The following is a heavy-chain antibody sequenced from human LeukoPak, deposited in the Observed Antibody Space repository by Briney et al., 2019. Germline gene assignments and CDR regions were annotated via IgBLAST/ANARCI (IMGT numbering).Heavy chain of an antibody. CDR3: VKGFRAYCGGDCYSDAFDI. D-gene: IGHD2-21*02. V-gene: IGHV3-21*04. CDR2: ISSSSSYI. CDR1: GFTLSSYS. J-gene: IGHJ3*02. Sequence: PGGSLRLSCAASGFTLSSYSMNWVRQAPGKGLEWVSSISSSSSYIYYADSAKGRFTISRDNAKNSLYLQMNSLRAEDTAVYYCVKGFRAYCGGDCYSDAFDIWGQGTMVTVSS.